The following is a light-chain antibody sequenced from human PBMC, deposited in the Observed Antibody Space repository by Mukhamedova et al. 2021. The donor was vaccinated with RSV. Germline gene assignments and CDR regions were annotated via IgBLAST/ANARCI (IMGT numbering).Light chain of an antibody. J-gene: IGKJ3*01. Sequence: WYQRRVHGKAPKLLIYKASILSSGVPSRFSGSGSGTEFTLTINSLQPDDFSTYYCQQYKVTFGFGSNVEIK. CDR2: KAS. V-gene: IGKV1-5*03. CDR3: QQYKVT.